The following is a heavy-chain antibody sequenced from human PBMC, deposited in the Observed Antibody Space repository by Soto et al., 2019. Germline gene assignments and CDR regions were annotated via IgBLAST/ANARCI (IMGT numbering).Heavy chain of an antibody. J-gene: IGHJ5*02. D-gene: IGHD3-22*01. V-gene: IGHV1-2*02. CDR1: GYGFTDVY. CDR3: ARDLGDYDSSGYSNWFGP. CDR2: INPNSGGT. Sequence: ALVNGSWKAAGYGFTDVYMHWVRQAPGQGLEWMGWINPNSGGTNYAQKFQGRVTMTRDTSISTAYMELSRLRSDDTAVYYCARDLGDYDSSGYSNWFGPWGQGTLVTVSS.